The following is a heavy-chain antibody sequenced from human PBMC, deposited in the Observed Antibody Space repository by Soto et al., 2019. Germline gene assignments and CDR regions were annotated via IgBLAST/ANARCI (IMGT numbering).Heavy chain of an antibody. D-gene: IGHD3-22*01. J-gene: IGHJ4*02. Sequence: SVKVSCKASGFIFTSSSVQWARQARGQRLEWIGWITAGTGNTNYAQKFQERVTITRDMSTSTAYMELSNLRSEDTAIYYCAAGDSSGYYGGWGQGTQVTVSS. CDR1: GFIFTSSS. CDR2: ITAGTGNT. V-gene: IGHV1-58*01. CDR3: AAGDSSGYYGG.